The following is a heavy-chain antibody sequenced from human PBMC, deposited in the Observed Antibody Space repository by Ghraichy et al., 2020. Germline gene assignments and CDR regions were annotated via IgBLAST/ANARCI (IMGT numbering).Heavy chain of an antibody. D-gene: IGHD6-13*01. Sequence: GSLRLSCAASGFTVSSNYMSWVRQAPGKGLEWVSVIYISGSTYYADSVKGRFTISRDNSKNTLYLQMNSLRAEDTAVYYCPREATDSSSALVRMDVWGQGTTVTVSS. V-gene: IGHV3-53*01. CDR1: GFTVSSNY. J-gene: IGHJ6*02. CDR2: IYISGST. CDR3: PREATDSSSALVRMDV.